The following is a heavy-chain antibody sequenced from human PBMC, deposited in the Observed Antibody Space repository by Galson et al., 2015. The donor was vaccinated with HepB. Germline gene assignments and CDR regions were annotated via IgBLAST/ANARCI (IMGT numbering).Heavy chain of an antibody. Sequence: QSGAEVKKPGESLRISCKGSGYSFTSYWISWVRQMPGKGLEWMGKIDPSDFYTNYSPSFQGHVTISADKSISTAYLQWSSLKASDTAMYYCARHSNNYYDSSGYYPCDYWGQGTLVTVSS. J-gene: IGHJ4*02. D-gene: IGHD3-22*01. CDR2: IDPSDFYT. CDR1: GYSFTSYW. CDR3: ARHSNNYYDSSGYYPCDY. V-gene: IGHV5-10-1*01.